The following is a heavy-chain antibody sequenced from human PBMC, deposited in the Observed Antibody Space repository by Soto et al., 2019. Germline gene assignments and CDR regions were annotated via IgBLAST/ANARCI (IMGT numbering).Heavy chain of an antibody. J-gene: IGHJ6*02. V-gene: IGHV1-69*04. Sequence: SVKVSCKASGGTFSSYTISWVRQAPGQGLEWMGRIIPILGIANYAQKFQGRVTITADKSTSTAYMELSSLRSEDTAVYYCARERYYYGSGSYYKDLSEDYGMDVWGQGNTVTVSS. CDR2: IIPILGIA. CDR1: GGTFSSYT. CDR3: ARERYYYGSGSYYKDLSEDYGMDV. D-gene: IGHD3-10*01.